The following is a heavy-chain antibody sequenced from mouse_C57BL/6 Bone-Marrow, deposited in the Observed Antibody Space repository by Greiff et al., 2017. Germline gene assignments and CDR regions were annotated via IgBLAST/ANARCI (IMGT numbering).Heavy chain of an antibody. CDR2: IYPGSGNT. CDR3: AVSDGYPYYCAKGY. Sequence: QVQLQQPGPELVKPGASVKLSCKASGYSFTSYYIHWVKQRPGRGLEWIGWIYPGSGNTKYNEKFKGKATLTADKSSSTAYMQLSSLTSEASAVXYCAVSDGYPYYCAKGYWGQGTTVTVSS. V-gene: IGHV1-66*01. D-gene: IGHD2-3*01. CDR1: GYSFTSYY. J-gene: IGHJ4*01.